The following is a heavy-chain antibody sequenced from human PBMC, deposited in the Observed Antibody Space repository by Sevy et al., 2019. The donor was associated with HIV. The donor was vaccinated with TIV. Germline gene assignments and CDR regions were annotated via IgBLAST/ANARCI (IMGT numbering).Heavy chain of an antibody. CDR2: IIPVFGTT. CDR3: ARGITGMFGWGYYFDY. J-gene: IGHJ4*02. V-gene: IGHV1-69*13. D-gene: IGHD3-10*01. CDR1: GVTFNSYS. Sequence: ASVKVSCKASGVTFNSYSFSWVRQAPGQGLEWMGGIIPVFGTTNYAQKFQGRVTITADESTTTAYMGLSSLRSEDTAIYYCARGITGMFGWGYYFDYWGQGTLVTVSS.